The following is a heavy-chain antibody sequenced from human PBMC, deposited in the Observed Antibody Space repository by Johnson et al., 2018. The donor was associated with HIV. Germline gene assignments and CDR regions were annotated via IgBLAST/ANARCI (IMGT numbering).Heavy chain of an antibody. J-gene: IGHJ3*02. Sequence: QVQLVESGGGVVQPGGSLRLSCAASGFTFSSYAMHLVRQAPGKGLEWVAVISYDGSNKYYADSVKGRFTISRDNAKTTLYLQMNSLRAEDTAVYYCAREVWGSHSIDAFDIWGQGTMVTVSS. CDR3: AREVWGSHSIDAFDI. D-gene: IGHD3-16*01. CDR1: GFTFSSYA. V-gene: IGHV3-30*04. CDR2: ISYDGSNK.